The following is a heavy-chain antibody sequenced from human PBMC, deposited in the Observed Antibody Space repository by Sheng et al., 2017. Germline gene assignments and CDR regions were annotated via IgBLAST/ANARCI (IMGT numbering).Heavy chain of an antibody. J-gene: IGHJ6*02. D-gene: IGHD6-13*01. Sequence: QVQLQESGPGLVKPSETLSLTCAVSGYSISSGYYWGWIRQPPGKGLEWIGSIYHSGSTYYNPSLKSRVTISVDTSKNQFSLKLSSVTAADTAMYYCASARIAAAGTGYYYYGMDVWGQGTTVTV. CDR1: GYSISSGYY. CDR3: ASARIAAAGTGYYYYGMDV. V-gene: IGHV4-38-2*01. CDR2: IYHSGST.